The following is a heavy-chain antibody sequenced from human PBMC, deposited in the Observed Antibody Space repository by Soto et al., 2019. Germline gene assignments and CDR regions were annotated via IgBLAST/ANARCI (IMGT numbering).Heavy chain of an antibody. D-gene: IGHD5-18*01. CDR2: IYYSGST. J-gene: IGHJ3*02. CDR3: ARAPPLKYTYGLRGAFDI. Sequence: PSETLSLTCTVSGGSISSGYYYWSWIRQPPGKGLEWIGYIYYSGSTYYNPSLKSRVTISVDTSKNQFSLKLSSVTAADTAVYYCARAPPLKYTYGLRGAFDIWGQGTMVTVSS. CDR1: GGSISSGYYY. V-gene: IGHV4-30-4*01.